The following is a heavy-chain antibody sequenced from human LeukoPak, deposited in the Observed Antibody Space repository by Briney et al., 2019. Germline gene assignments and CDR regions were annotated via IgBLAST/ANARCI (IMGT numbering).Heavy chain of an antibody. CDR3: SRYYDSSGYYYRITGAFDI. CDR1: GYTFSSYG. V-gene: IGHV1-18*01. Sequence: ASVKVSCKASGYTFSSYGISWVRQAPGQGLEWMGWISAYNGNTNYAQKLQGRVTMTTDTSTSTAYMELRSLRSDDTAVYYCSRYYDSSGYYYRITGAFDIWGQGTMVTVSS. CDR2: ISAYNGNT. D-gene: IGHD3-22*01. J-gene: IGHJ3*02.